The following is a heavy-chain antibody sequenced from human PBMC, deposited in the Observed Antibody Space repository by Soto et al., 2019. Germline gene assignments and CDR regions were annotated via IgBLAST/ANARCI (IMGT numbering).Heavy chain of an antibody. D-gene: IGHD6-13*01. J-gene: IGHJ4*02. V-gene: IGHV3-21*01. CDR1: GFTFSSYS. CDR3: ARDHGIAAAGTGFDY. Sequence: EVQLVESGGGLVKPGGSLRLSCAASGFTFSSYSMNWVRQAPGKGLEWVSSISSSSSYIYYADSVKGRFTISRDNAKNSLYLQMNSLRAEDTAVYYCARDHGIAAAGTGFDYWGQGTLVTVSS. CDR2: ISSSSSYI.